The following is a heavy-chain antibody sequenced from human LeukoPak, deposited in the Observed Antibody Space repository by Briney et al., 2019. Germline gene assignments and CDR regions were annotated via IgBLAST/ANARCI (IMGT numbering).Heavy chain of an antibody. CDR2: MNPNSGNT. CDR1: GYTLTSYD. Sequence: GASVKVSCKASGYTLTSYDINWVRQATGQGLEWMGWMNPNSGNTGYAQKFQGRVTMTRNTSISTAYMELSSLRSEDTAVYYCARASGWYTADDYYYYYHMDVWGKGTTVTVSS. D-gene: IGHD6-19*01. J-gene: IGHJ6*03. CDR3: ARASGWYTADDYYYYYHMDV. V-gene: IGHV1-8*01.